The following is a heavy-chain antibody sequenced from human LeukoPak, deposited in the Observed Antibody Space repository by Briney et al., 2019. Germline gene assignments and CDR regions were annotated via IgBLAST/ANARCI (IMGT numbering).Heavy chain of an antibody. CDR1: GGSISGGSYY. V-gene: IGHV4-39*01. CDR2: IYSSGST. D-gene: IGHD6-19*01. J-gene: IGHJ4*02. CDR3: VRQSPGSSGWSLSY. Sequence: PSETLSLTCTVSGGSISGGSYYWGWIRQPPGKGLEWIGSIYSSGSTYNNPSLKSRVTIAVDTSKNQFSLKLSSVTAADTAIYYCVRQSPGSSGWSLSYWGQGTLVSVSS.